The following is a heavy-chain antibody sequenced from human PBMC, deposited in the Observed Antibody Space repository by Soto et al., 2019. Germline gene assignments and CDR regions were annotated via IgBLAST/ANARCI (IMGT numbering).Heavy chain of an antibody. J-gene: IGHJ3*02. CDR1: GFPFSKYG. Sequence: QGQLVESGGGVVQPGRSLRLSCAASGFPFSKYGMHWVRQAPGKGLEWVAIIWNDGSNKYYADSVKGRFTISRDNSKNRLYLQMNSLRAEDTAVYYCARDHTVTTRSRASDIWGQGTMVTVSS. CDR2: IWNDGSNK. D-gene: IGHD4-17*01. CDR3: ARDHTVTTRSRASDI. V-gene: IGHV3-33*01.